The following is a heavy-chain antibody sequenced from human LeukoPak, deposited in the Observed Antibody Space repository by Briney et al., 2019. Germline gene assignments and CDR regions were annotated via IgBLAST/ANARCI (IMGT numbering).Heavy chain of an antibody. Sequence: GGSLRLSCAASGFTFSSYAMSWVRQAPGEGLEWVSAISGSGGSTYYADSVKGRFTISRDNSKNTLYLQMNSLRAEDTAVYYCARPGGYDFWSGYKDYYYMDVWGKGTTVTVSS. J-gene: IGHJ6*03. V-gene: IGHV3-23*01. D-gene: IGHD3-3*01. CDR3: ARPGGYDFWSGYKDYYYMDV. CDR1: GFTFSSYA. CDR2: ISGSGGST.